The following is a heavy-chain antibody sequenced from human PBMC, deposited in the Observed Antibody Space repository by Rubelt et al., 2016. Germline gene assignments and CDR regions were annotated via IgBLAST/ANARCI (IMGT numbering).Heavy chain of an antibody. D-gene: IGHD1-20*01. CDR3: AHNGVSGMHASPSLDY. CDR1: GFSLTTTGVG. V-gene: IGHV2-5*01. Sequence: QITLKESGPTLVKPTQTLMLTCTFSGFSLTTTGVGVGWIRQPPGKALEWLALIYWHDDKRYSPSLKSRLTITKDTSKNHVVLTMTSMDPVDTATYYCAHNGVSGMHASPSLDYWRQGTLVTVSS. CDR2: IYWHDDK. J-gene: IGHJ4*02.